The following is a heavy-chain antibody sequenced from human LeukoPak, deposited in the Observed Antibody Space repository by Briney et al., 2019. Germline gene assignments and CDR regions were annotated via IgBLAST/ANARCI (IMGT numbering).Heavy chain of an antibody. D-gene: IGHD1-26*01. CDR1: VFPFSTYE. Sequence: GGSLRLSCVASVFPFSTYEMNWVRQAPGKGLEWVSYISSSGSTIYYADSVKGRFTISRDNAKNSLFLQMNRLRAEDTAIYYCARDHGIVGATTRGKFDYWGQGTLVTVSS. J-gene: IGHJ4*02. V-gene: IGHV3-48*03. CDR2: ISSSGSTI. CDR3: ARDHGIVGATTRGKFDY.